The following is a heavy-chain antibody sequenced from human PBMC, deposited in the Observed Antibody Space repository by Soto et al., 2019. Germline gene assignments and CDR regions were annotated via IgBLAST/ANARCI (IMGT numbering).Heavy chain of an antibody. Sequence: EVHLVESGGGLVQPGGSLRLSCVASGFTFNDYWMHWVRQAPGKGLVWVSRLNSDGSSGYYGDSMKGRFTIXXXNXXXXXXXXXXXLRDEDTAVYYCARGLKYKYGMDVWGQGTTVTVSS. D-gene: IGHD1-20*01. CDR3: ARGLKYKYGMDV. J-gene: IGHJ6*02. V-gene: IGHV3-74*01. CDR1: GFTFNDYW. CDR2: LNSDGSSG.